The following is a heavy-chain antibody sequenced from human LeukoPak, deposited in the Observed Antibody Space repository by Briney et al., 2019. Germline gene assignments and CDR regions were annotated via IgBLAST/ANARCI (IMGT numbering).Heavy chain of an antibody. CDR1: GFTFSSYS. V-gene: IGHV3-21*01. Sequence: GGSLRLSCAASGFTFSSYSMNWVRQAPGKGLKWVSTITTGDGNTYYADSVKGRFTVSRDDSKNTLYLQMNSLRAEDTAVYYCARDLTHYYGGAFDIWGQGTMVTVSS. CDR2: ITTGDGNT. CDR3: ARDLTHYYGGAFDI. J-gene: IGHJ3*02. D-gene: IGHD3-22*01.